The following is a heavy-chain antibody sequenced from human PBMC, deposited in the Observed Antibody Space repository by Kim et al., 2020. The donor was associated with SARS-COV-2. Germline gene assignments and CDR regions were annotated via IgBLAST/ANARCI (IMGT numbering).Heavy chain of an antibody. J-gene: IGHJ4*02. CDR1: GGSFSGYY. Sequence: SETLSLTCAVYGGSFSGYYWSWIRQPPGKGLEWIGEINHSGSTNYNPSLKSRVTISVDTSKNQFSLKLSSVTAADTAVYYCARGRHYYGSGSYYNRGFGFSAQGLIFDYWGQGTLVTVSS. V-gene: IGHV4-34*01. CDR3: ARGRHYYGSGSYYNRGFGFSAQGLIFDY. CDR2: INHSGST. D-gene: IGHD3-10*01.